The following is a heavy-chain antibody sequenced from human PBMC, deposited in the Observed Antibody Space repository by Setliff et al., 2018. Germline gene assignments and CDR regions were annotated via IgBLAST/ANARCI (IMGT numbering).Heavy chain of an antibody. Sequence: SSETLSLTCTVSGGSVSSGSYYWSWIRQPAGKGLEWIGRIYPSGSTNYNPSLKSRVTISVDTSKNQFSLKVSSVTAADTAMYYCARIIPAAPHKINWFDPWGQGTLVTVSS. CDR2: IYPSGST. CDR3: ARIIPAAPHKINWFDP. CDR1: GGSVSSGSYY. D-gene: IGHD6-13*01. V-gene: IGHV4-61*02. J-gene: IGHJ5*02.